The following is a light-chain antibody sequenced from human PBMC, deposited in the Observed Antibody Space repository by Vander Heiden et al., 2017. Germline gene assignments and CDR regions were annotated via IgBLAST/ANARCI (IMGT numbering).Light chain of an antibody. Sequence: DIQMTQSPSSLSASVGDRVTITCRASQSISSYLNWYQQKPGKAPKLLIYAASSLQSGVPSRFSGSGSGTDFTLTISSLQPEDFATYYCQQSYSTPNTLGGGTKVEIK. CDR3: QQSYSTPNT. V-gene: IGKV1-39*01. CDR2: AAS. CDR1: QSISSY. J-gene: IGKJ4*01.